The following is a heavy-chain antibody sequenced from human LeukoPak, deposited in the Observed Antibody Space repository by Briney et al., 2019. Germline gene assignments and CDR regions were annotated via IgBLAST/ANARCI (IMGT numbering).Heavy chain of an antibody. CDR1: GFTFSNYA. Sequence: GGSLRLSCAAFGFTFSNYAMHWVRQAPGKGLEYVSAITSNGDSTYYADAVMGRFTISRDNSNDTLYLQMGSLRAEDMAVYYCARVSDSGAFDPWGQGTLVTVSS. CDR2: ITSNGDST. CDR3: ARVSDSGAFDP. D-gene: IGHD1-26*01. V-gene: IGHV3-64*02. J-gene: IGHJ5*02.